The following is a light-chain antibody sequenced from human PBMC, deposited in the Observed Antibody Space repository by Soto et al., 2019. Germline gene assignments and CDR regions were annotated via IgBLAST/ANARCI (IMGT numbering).Light chain of an antibody. CDR3: QQYGRSPLT. V-gene: IGKV3-20*01. CDR1: QSLSSSL. Sequence: EIVLTQSPGTLSLSPGERATLSCRASQSLSSSLLAWYQQKPGQAPRLLIYGASSKGTGIPDRFSGSGSGTDFTLTISRLEPEDFAVYYCQQYGRSPLTFGGGTKVEIK. CDR2: GAS. J-gene: IGKJ4*01.